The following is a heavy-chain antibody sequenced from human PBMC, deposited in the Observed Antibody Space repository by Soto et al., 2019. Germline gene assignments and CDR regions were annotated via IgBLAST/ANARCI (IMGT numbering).Heavy chain of an antibody. V-gene: IGHV4-30-4*01. J-gene: IGHJ4*02. Sequence: QVQLQESGPGLVKASHTLSLTCTLSGASVSSAEHYLSWIRQPPGKVLEWIGYTYYSGGSYYNASLQKCVSISVATSQNQFSLKLTSVTAADTAVYYCARLSGYDPAGAADKWGPGILVSVSS. D-gene: IGHD5-12*01. CDR1: GASVSSAEHY. CDR2: TYYSGGS. CDR3: ARLSGYDPAGAADK.